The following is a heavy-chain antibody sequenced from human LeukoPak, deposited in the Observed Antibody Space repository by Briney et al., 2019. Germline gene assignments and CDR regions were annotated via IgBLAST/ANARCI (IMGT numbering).Heavy chain of an antibody. D-gene: IGHD1-14*01. J-gene: IGHJ4*02. CDR1: GFTFSTYS. CDR3: ARWDRFHGV. Sequence: PGGSLRLSCAASGFTFSTYSTNWVRQAPGKGLEWVSSISSTSTYIYYADSVKGRFTISRDNAKNSLYLQMNNLRAEDTAVYYCARWDRFHGVWGQGTLVTVSS. V-gene: IGHV3-21*01. CDR2: ISSTSTYI.